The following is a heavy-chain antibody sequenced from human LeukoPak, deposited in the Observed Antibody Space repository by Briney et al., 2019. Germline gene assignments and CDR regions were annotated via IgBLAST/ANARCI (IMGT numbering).Heavy chain of an antibody. CDR3: ARENGDYYYYGMDV. D-gene: IGHD4-17*01. V-gene: IGHV1-69*04. Sequence: GASVKVSCKASGDTFSSYAISRVRQAPGQGLEWMGRIIPILGIANYAQKFQGRVTITADKSTSTAYMELSSLRSEDTAVYYCARENGDYYYYGMDVWGQGTTVTVSS. CDR1: GDTFSSYA. CDR2: IIPILGIA. J-gene: IGHJ6*02.